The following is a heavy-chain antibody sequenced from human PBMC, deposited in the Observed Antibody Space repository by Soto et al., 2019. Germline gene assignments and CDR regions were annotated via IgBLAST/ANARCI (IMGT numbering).Heavy chain of an antibody. CDR1: GFTFSSYG. D-gene: IGHD2-2*01. V-gene: IGHV3-33*06. Sequence: PGGSLRLSCAASGFTFSSYGMHWVRQAPGKGLEWVAVIWYDGSNKWYADSVKGRFTISRDNSKNTLYLQMNSLRAEDTAVYYCAKDYSTSHHFDYWGQGTLVTVSS. J-gene: IGHJ4*02. CDR2: IWYDGSNK. CDR3: AKDYSTSHHFDY.